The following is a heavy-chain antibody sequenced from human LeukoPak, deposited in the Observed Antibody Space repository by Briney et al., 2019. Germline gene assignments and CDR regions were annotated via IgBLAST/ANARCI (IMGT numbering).Heavy chain of an antibody. V-gene: IGHV3-64D*06. CDR1: GFTFSNHF. CDR2: IGPNGAST. CDR3: VKDLTGTWSFDY. J-gene: IGHJ4*02. D-gene: IGHD3-9*01. Sequence: GGSLRLSCSTSGFTFSNHFMHWVRRAPGKGLEYVSSIGPNGASTLYADSVKGRFTISRDNSKNALYLQLTSLRLEDTALYYCVKDLTGTWSFDYWGQGTLVTVSS.